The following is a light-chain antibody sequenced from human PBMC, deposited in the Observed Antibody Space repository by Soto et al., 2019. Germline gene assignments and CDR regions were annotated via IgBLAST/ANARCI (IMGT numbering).Light chain of an antibody. Sequence: EIVLTQSPGTLSLSPGERATLSCRASQSVSSIYLAWYQQKPGQAPRLLIYAASSRATGVPDRFSGSGSGRDFTLTIIRLEPQDFAVYYCQQYGGSPLYTFGLGTKVEIK. CDR3: QQYGGSPLYT. CDR2: AAS. V-gene: IGKV3-20*01. CDR1: QSVSSIY. J-gene: IGKJ2*01.